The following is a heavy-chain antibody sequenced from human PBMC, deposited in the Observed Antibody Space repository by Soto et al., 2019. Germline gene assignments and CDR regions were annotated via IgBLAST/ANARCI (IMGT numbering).Heavy chain of an antibody. J-gene: IGHJ3*01. CDR3: ARDLLGSFDV. V-gene: IGHV1-18*01. CDR2: INTNNGNT. D-gene: IGHD2-15*01. Sequence: QVQLVQSGAVVKKPGASVKVSCKASGYTFTSYGIGWVRQAPGQGLEWMGWINTNNGNTNSAQRLQGRVTMTADTSTRTGYMELRSLRSDDTASYYCARDLLGSFDVWGQGTMVTISS. CDR1: GYTFTSYG.